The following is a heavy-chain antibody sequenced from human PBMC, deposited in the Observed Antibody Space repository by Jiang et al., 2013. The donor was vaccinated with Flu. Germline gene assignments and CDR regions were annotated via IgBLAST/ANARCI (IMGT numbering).Heavy chain of an antibody. V-gene: IGHV7-4-1*02. J-gene: IGHJ6*02. Sequence: QSGSELKKPGASVTVSCKASGYTFTSYAMNWVRQAPGQGLEWMGWINTNTGNPTYAQGFTGRFVFSLDTSVSTAYLQISSLKAEDTAVYYCAREPEAGTNYYYGMDVWGQGTTVTVSS. CDR3: AREPEAGTNYYYGMDV. CDR2: INTNTGNP. D-gene: IGHD6-19*01. CDR1: GYTFTSYA.